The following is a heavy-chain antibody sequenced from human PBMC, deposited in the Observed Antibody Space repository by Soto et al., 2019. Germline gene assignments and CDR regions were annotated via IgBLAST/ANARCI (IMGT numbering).Heavy chain of an antibody. J-gene: IGHJ2*01. CDR3: AKRAVAGRNWYFDL. D-gene: IGHD6-19*01. CDR2: ISGTGGSS. CDR1: GFTFSTYA. Sequence: EVQLLESGGGLVQPGGYLRLSCAASGFTFSTYAMSWVRQAPGKGMECVSAISGTGGSSSYTDSVKGRFTISRDNSKNTLSLQMDSLRAEDTARYYCAKRAVAGRNWYFDLWGRGTLVTVSS. V-gene: IGHV3-23*01.